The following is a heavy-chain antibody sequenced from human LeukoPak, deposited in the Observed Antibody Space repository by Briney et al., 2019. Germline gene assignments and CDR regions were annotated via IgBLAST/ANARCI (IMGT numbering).Heavy chain of an antibody. CDR2: INHSGST. V-gene: IGHV4-39*01. D-gene: IGHD4-11*01. Sequence: PSETLSLTCTVSGGSISRSDYYRSWIRQPPGKGLEWIGEINHSGSTNYNPSLKSRVTISVDTSKNQFSLKLSSVTAADTAVYYCARHFYSNPSSDFFDYWGQGTLVTVSS. CDR3: ARHFYSNPSSDFFDY. CDR1: GGSISRSDYY. J-gene: IGHJ4*02.